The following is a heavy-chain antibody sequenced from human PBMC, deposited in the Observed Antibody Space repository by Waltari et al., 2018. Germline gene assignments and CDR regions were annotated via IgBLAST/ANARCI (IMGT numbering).Heavy chain of an antibody. J-gene: IGHJ3*01. CDR1: GVSITSNRPS. CDR3: ATYIGASVGTAAFDV. V-gene: IGHV4-39*01. CDR2: MSYSGAT. Sequence: QLQLQESGPGLVKPSATLSLTCSVSGVSITSNRPSWGWIRQPPGQGLDWIATMSYSGATYSSPSLESRVTVSRDTSKNQLSLKLVSVTAADTAVYYCATYIGASVGTAAFDVWGQGTMVTVSS. D-gene: IGHD5-12*01.